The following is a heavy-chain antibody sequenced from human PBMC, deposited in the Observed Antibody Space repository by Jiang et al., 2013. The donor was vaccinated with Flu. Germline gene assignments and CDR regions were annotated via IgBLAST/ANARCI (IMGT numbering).Heavy chain of an antibody. CDR3: AKLTDYFDSSGNFHY. Sequence: RLSCAASGFTFGSYAMSWVRQAPGKGLQWVSGISGGGDGTYYAESVKGRFTISRDNSKNTLFLLMNSLRAEDTAVYYCAKLTDYFDSSGNFHYWGQGTLVTVSS. D-gene: IGHD3-22*01. CDR1: GFTFGSYA. V-gene: IGHV3-23*01. CDR2: ISGGGDGT. J-gene: IGHJ4*02.